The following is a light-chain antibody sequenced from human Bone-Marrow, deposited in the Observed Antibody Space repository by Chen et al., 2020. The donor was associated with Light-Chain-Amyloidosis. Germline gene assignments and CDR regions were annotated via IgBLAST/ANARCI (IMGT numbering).Light chain of an antibody. CDR3: QVWDRSSDRPV. CDR2: DDS. CDR1: NIGSTI. Sequence: SSVLTPPSSLSVAPGQTATIACGGNNIGSTIVHWYQQTPGQAPLLVVYDDSDRPSGIPERLSGSNSGNTATLTISRVEAGDEADYYCQVWDRSSDRPVFGGGTKLTVL. V-gene: IGLV3-21*02. J-gene: IGLJ3*02.